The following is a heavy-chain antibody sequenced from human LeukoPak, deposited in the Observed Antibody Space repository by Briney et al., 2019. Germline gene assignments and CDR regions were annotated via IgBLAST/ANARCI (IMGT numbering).Heavy chain of an antibody. J-gene: IGHJ5*02. D-gene: IGHD3-22*01. CDR3: AKWGYYDSSGYYSP. V-gene: IGHV3-43*02. CDR2: ISGDGGST. Sequence: GGSLRLSCAASGFAFDDYAMHWVRQAPGKGLEWVSLISGDGGSTYYADSVKGRFTISRDNSKNSLYLQMNSLRTEDTALYYCAKWGYYDSSGYYSPWGQGTLVTVSS. CDR1: GFAFDDYA.